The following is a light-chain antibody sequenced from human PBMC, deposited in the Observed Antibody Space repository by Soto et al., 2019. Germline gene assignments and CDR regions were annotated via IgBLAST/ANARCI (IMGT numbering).Light chain of an antibody. Sequence: QSALTQPASVSGSPGQSITISCTGTSSDVGGYNFVSWYQQHPGKAPKLMIYDVSNRPSGVSNRFSGSKSGNTDSLTISGLQAEDEADYYCSSHTTTSTVYVFGTGTKVTVL. J-gene: IGLJ1*01. V-gene: IGLV2-14*03. CDR1: SSDVGGYNF. CDR2: DVS. CDR3: SSHTTTSTVYV.